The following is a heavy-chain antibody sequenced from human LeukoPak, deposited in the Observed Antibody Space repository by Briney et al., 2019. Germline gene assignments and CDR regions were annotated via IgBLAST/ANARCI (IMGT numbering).Heavy chain of an antibody. V-gene: IGHV4-34*01. CDR3: ARGVSFQGYYYYYGMDV. CDR1: GGSFSGYY. D-gene: IGHD3-16*01. CDR2: INHSGST. Sequence: SETLSLTCAVYGGSFSGYYWSWIRQPPGKGLEWIGEINHSGSTNYNPSLKSRVTISVDTSKNQFSLKLSSVTAADTAEYYCARGVSFQGYYYYYGMDVWGQGTTVTVSS. J-gene: IGHJ6*02.